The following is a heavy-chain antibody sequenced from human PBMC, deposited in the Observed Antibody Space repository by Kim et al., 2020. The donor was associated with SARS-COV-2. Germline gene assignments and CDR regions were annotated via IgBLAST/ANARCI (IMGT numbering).Heavy chain of an antibody. CDR3: AKDSSDSSGFEYFQH. J-gene: IGHJ1*01. Sequence: GGSLRLSCAASGFTVSSNYMSWVRQAPGKGLEWVSVIDSGGNTYYADSVKGRFTISRDNSKNTLFLQMNSLRAEDTAVYYCAKDSSDSSGFEYFQHWGQGTLVSVSS. V-gene: IGHV3-53*01. CDR2: IDSGGNT. CDR1: GFTVSSNY. D-gene: IGHD3-22*01.